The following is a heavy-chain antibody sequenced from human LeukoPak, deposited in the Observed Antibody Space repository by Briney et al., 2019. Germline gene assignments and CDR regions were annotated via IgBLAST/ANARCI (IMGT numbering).Heavy chain of an antibody. V-gene: IGHV4-59*01. J-gene: IGHJ6*03. Sequence: SETLSLTCTVSGGSISSYYWSWIRQPPGKGLEWIGYVDHTGSTKFNPSLNGRVSISRDTSKNFFSLRLRSVTAADTAVYFCARGRVSSSTWYSTYYYFFYMDFWGKGTTVTVSS. CDR2: VDHTGST. D-gene: IGHD4-11*01. CDR1: GGSISSYY. CDR3: ARGRVSSSTWYSTYYYFFYMDF.